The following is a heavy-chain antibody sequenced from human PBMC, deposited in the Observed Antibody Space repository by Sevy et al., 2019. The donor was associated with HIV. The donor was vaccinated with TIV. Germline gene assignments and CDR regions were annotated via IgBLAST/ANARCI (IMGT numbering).Heavy chain of an antibody. J-gene: IGHJ6*02. CDR1: GFTFSSYW. V-gene: IGHV3-7*01. D-gene: IGHD3-3*01. Sequence: GGSLRLSCAASGFTFSSYWMSWVRQAPGKGLEWVANIKQDGSEKYYVDSVKGRFTISRDNAKNPLYLQMNSLRAEDTAVYYCASQGGYDFWSGRNPSMDVWGQGTTVTVSS. CDR2: IKQDGSEK. CDR3: ASQGGYDFWSGRNPSMDV.